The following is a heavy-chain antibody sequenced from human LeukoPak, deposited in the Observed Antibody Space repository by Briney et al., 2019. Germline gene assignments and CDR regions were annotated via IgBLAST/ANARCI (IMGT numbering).Heavy chain of an antibody. D-gene: IGHD6-19*01. Sequence: PGGSLRLSCAASGFTFSDYYMSWIRQAPGKGLEWVSYISSSGSTIYYADSVKGRFTISRDNAKNSLYLQMNSLRAEDTAVYYCARRPTVAGPDDAFDIWGQGTMVTVSS. J-gene: IGHJ3*02. CDR1: GFTFSDYY. CDR2: ISSSGSTI. CDR3: ARRPTVAGPDDAFDI. V-gene: IGHV3-11*04.